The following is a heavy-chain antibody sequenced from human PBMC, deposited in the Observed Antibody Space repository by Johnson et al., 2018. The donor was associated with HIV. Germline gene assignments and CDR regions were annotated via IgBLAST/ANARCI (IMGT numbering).Heavy chain of an antibody. CDR3: VRDAFDYRDASGRFGGAGFDI. J-gene: IGHJ3*02. CDR1: GFTFSMCG. CDR2: ISNDGSAK. Sequence: QVQLVESGGGVVQPGTSLRLSCAASGFTFSMCGMHWVRQAPGKGLEWAAVISNDGSAKYYAYSVKGRFTISRDNAKNSLSLQMNSLRAEDTAVYYCVRDAFDYRDASGRFGGAGFDIWGQGTVITVSS. D-gene: IGHD3-16*01. V-gene: IGHV3-30*03.